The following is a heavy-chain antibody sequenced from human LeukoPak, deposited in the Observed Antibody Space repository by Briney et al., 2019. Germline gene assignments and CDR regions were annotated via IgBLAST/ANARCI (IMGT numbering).Heavy chain of an antibody. V-gene: IGHV3-23*01. D-gene: IGHD3-22*01. CDR3: ARDRGWRSSGYYLYYFDF. CDR1: GFTFSSYA. CDR2: ISGSGGST. Sequence: PGGSLRLSCAGSGFTFSSYAMSWVRQAPGKGLEWVSAISGSGGSTYYADSVKGRFTISRDNSKNTLYLQMNSLRAEDTAVYYCARDRGWRSSGYYLYYFDFWGQGTLVTVSS. J-gene: IGHJ4*02.